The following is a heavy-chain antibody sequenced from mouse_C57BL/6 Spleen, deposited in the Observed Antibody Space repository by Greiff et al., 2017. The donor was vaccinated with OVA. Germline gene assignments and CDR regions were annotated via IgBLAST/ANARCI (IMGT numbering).Heavy chain of an antibody. CDR2: IDPSDSYT. J-gene: IGHJ2*01. V-gene: IGHV1-50*01. D-gene: IGHD1-1*01. CDR1: GYTFTSYW. Sequence: QVQLQQPGAELVKPGASVKLSCKASGYTFTSYWMQWVKQRPGQGLEWIGEIDPSDSYTNYNQKFKGKATLTVDTSSSTAYMQLSSLTSEDSAVYDCARSLGTTVVDGYWGQGTTLTVSS. CDR3: ARSLGTTVVDGY.